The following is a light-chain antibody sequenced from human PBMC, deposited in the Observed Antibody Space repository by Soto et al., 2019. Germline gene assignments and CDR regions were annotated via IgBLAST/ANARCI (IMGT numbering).Light chain of an antibody. CDR3: QQSYSTPI. CDR2: AAS. Sequence: DIQMTQSPSSLSASVGDRVTITCRASQSISSYLNWYQQKPGKAPKLLIYAASSLQSGVPSRFSGSGSGTDFTLTSSSLQPEDFATYYCQQSYSTPIFGGGTKVEIK. CDR1: QSISSY. V-gene: IGKV1-39*01. J-gene: IGKJ4*01.